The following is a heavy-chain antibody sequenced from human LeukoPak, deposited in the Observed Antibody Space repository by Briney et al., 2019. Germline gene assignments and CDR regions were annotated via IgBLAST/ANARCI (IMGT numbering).Heavy chain of an antibody. CDR3: ARDVGYDSSGYYPYYFDY. Sequence: GGSLRLSCAASGFTFSSYWMSWVRQAPGKGLEWVANIKQDGSEKYYVDPVQGRFTISRDNAKNLLYLQMDGLRAEDTAVYYCARDVGYDSSGYYPYYFDYWGQGTLGTVSS. D-gene: IGHD3-22*01. CDR2: IKQDGSEK. J-gene: IGHJ4*02. V-gene: IGHV3-7*05. CDR1: GFTFSSYW.